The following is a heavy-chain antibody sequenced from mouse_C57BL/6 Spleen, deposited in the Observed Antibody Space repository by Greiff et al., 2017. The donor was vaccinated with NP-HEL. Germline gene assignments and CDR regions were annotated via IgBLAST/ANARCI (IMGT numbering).Heavy chain of an antibody. V-gene: IGHV5-9-1*02. J-gene: IGHJ1*03. CDR1: GFTFSSYA. CDR3: TRERIYYGRVATGGYFDV. Sequence: EVKLVESGEGLVKPGGSLKLSCAASGFTFSSYAMSWVRQTPEKRLEWVAYISSGGDYIYYADTVKGRFTISRDNARNTLYLQMSNLKSKDTAWYYCTRERIYYGRVATGGYFDVWGTGTTVTVSS. D-gene: IGHD1-1*01. CDR2: ISSGGDYI.